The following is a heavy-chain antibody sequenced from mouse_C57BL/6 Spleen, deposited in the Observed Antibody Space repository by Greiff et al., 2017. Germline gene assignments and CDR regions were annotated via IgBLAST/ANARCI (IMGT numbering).Heavy chain of an antibody. V-gene: IGHV1-50*01. CDR3: AKERGDSSGLFAY. J-gene: IGHJ3*01. D-gene: IGHD3-2*02. Sequence: QVQLKQPGAELVKPGASVKLSCKASGYTFTSYWMQWVKQRPGQGLEWIGEIDPSDSYTNYNQKFKGKATLTVDTSSSTAYMQLSSLTSEDSAVYYCAKERGDSSGLFAYWGQGTLVTVSA. CDR2: IDPSDSYT. CDR1: GYTFTSYW.